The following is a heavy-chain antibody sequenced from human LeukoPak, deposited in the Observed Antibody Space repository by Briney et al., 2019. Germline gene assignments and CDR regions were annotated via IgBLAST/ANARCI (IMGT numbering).Heavy chain of an antibody. V-gene: IGHV4-38-2*02. CDR1: GYSIGSGYY. CDR2: IYHSGRT. CDR3: ARGRVSSSTWYSTYYYYFYMDV. D-gene: IGHD1-1*01. Sequence: SETLSLTCTVSGYSIGSGYYWGWIRQPPGKGLEWIGSIYHSGRTYYNPSLKSRVTISVDTSKNQFSLKLSSVTAADTAVYFCARGRVSSSTWYSTYYYYFYMDVWGKGTTVTVSS. J-gene: IGHJ6*03.